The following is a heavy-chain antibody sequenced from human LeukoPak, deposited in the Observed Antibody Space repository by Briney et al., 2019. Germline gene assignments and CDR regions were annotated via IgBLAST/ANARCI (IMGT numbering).Heavy chain of an antibody. CDR2: IIGSGSST. CDR1: GFTFSRYA. Sequence: GGSLRLSCAASGFTFSRYAMSWVRQAPGKGLEWVSAIIGSGSSTYYADSVKGRFTISRDNSKNTLFLQMNSLRAEDTAVYYCAKDRAQQLVLDFWGQGTLVTVSS. D-gene: IGHD6-13*01. CDR3: AKDRAQQLVLDF. V-gene: IGHV3-23*01. J-gene: IGHJ4*02.